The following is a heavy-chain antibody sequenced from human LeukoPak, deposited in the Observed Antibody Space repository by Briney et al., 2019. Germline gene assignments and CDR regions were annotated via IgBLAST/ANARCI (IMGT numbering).Heavy chain of an antibody. CDR3: ARETYYYDSSGNRGPSRFDY. D-gene: IGHD3-22*01. Sequence: ASVKVSCKASGYTFTGYYMHWVRQAARQGLEWMGWINPNSGGTNYAQKFQGRVTMTRDTSISTAYMELSRLRSDDTAVYYCARETYYYDSSGNRGPSRFDYWGQGTLVTVSS. CDR2: INPNSGGT. CDR1: GYTFTGYY. V-gene: IGHV1-2*02. J-gene: IGHJ4*02.